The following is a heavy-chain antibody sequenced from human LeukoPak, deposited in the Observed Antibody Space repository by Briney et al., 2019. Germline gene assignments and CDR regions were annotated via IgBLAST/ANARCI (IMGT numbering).Heavy chain of an antibody. Sequence: GGSLRLSCAAFGFTFSSYGMSWVRQAPGKGLEWVSAISGSGGSTYYADSVKGRFTISRDNSKNTLYLQMNSLRAEDTAVYYCAKILEEPGSYSLILLDYWGQGTLVTVSS. CDR2: ISGSGGST. J-gene: IGHJ4*02. D-gene: IGHD3-10*01. CDR3: AKILEEPGSYSLILLDY. CDR1: GFTFSSYG. V-gene: IGHV3-23*01.